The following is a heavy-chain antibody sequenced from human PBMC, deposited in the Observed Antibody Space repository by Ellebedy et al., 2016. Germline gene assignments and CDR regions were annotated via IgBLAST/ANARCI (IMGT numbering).Heavy chain of an antibody. J-gene: IGHJ2*01. V-gene: IGHV3-9*01. CDR1: GFTFDDYA. D-gene: IGHD2-15*01. CDR3: AKDTSDQGSFWYFDL. CDR2: ISWNSGSI. Sequence: GGSLRLXXAASGFTFDDYAMHWVRQAPGKGLEWVSGISWNSGSIGYADSVKGRFTISRDNAKNSLYLQMNSLRAEDTALYYCAKDTSDQGSFWYFDLWGRGTLVTVSS.